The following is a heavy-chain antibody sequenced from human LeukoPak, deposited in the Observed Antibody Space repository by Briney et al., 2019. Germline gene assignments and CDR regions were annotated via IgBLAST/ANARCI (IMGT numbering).Heavy chain of an antibody. Sequence: GGSLRLSCAASGFTFSSHWMSWVRQAPGKGLELVANIRQDGLEKHHVDSVKGRFTIIRDNAKNSLFLQMNNLRADDTVVYYCASGKMVEGSSALDMWGQGTMVTVSS. J-gene: IGHJ3*02. CDR3: ASGKMVEGSSALDM. D-gene: IGHD2-2*01. CDR1: GFTFSSHW. CDR2: IRQDGLEK. V-gene: IGHV3-7*03.